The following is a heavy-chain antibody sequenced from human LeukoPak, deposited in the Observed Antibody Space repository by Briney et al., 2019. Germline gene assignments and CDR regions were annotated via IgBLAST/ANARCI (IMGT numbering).Heavy chain of an antibody. D-gene: IGHD6-19*01. CDR3: CGSGWFAGPFGY. Sequence: SQTLSLTCTVSGGSISSGGYYWSWIRQHPGTGLEWIGNIYNSGSTYYILSLESRVSMSVDTSKNQFSLELSSVTAADTAVYYCCGSGWFAGPFGYWGQGALVTVSS. V-gene: IGHV4-31*03. CDR2: IYNSGST. J-gene: IGHJ4*02. CDR1: GGSISSGGYY.